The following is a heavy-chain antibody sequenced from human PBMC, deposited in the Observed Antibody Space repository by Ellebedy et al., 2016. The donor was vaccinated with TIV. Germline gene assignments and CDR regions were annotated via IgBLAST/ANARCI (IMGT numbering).Heavy chain of an antibody. CDR3: AAPSRANYDILTGPDFYYHGLDV. J-gene: IGHJ6*02. CDR2: ISAYNGNT. D-gene: IGHD3-9*01. V-gene: IGHV1-18*01. CDR1: GYSFTHYA. Sequence: AASVKVSCKASGYSFTHYAIRWVRQAPGQGLEWLGWISAYNGNTNYAQKMQGRVTMTKDTSTSTAYMEVRSLRSDDTAVYYCAAPSRANYDILTGPDFYYHGLDVWGQGTAVTVSS.